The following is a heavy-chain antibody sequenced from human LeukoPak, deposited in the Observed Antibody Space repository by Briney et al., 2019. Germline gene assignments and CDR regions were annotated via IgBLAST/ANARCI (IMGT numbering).Heavy chain of an antibody. CDR1: GYTFTGYY. CDR2: INPSGGST. D-gene: IGHD5-24*01. Sequence: GASVKVSCKASGYTFTGYYMHWVRQAPGQGLEWMGIINPSGGSTSYAQKFQGRVTMTRDMSTSTVYMELSSLRSEDTAVYYCAREGEMATIFIYWGQGTLVTVSS. V-gene: IGHV1-46*01. CDR3: AREGEMATIFIY. J-gene: IGHJ4*02.